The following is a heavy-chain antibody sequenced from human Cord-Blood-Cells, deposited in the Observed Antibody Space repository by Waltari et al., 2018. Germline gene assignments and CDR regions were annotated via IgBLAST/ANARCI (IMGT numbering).Heavy chain of an antibody. CDR2: IYYSGST. D-gene: IGHD6-13*01. CDR1: GGSISSYY. CDR3: ARYSSSWPYAFDI. V-gene: IGHV4-59*08. J-gene: IGHJ3*02. Sequence: QVQLQESGPGLVKPSETLSLTCTVSGGSISSYYWSWIRQPPGKGLEWIGYIYYSGSTSYNPSLKSRVTISVDTSKNQFSLKLSSVTAADTAVYYCARYSSSWPYAFDIWGQGTMVTVSS.